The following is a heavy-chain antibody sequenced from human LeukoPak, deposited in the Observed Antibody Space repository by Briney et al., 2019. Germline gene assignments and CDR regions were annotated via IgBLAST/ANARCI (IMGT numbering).Heavy chain of an antibody. J-gene: IGHJ3*02. Sequence: GGSLRLSCAASGFTFSSYSMNWVRQAPGKGLEWVSSISSSSSYIYYADSVKGRFTISRDNAKNSLYLQMNSLRAKDTALYHCARELRPRYYDIWGQGTMVTVSS. CDR3: ARELRPRYYDI. CDR2: ISSSSSYI. V-gene: IGHV3-21*04. D-gene: IGHD2-8*01. CDR1: GFTFSSYS.